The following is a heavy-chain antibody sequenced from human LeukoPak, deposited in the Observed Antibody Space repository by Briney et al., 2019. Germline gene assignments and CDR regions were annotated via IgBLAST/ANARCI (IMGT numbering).Heavy chain of an antibody. CDR3: ARAFPFDDYGDPDAFDI. CDR2: INHSGST. V-gene: IGHV4-34*01. J-gene: IGHJ3*02. CDR1: GGSFSGYF. D-gene: IGHD4-17*01. Sequence: SETLSLTCAVYGGSFSGYFWTWIRQPPGKGLEWIGEINHSGSTYYNPSLKSRVAISVDRSKNQFSLKLSSVTAADTAVYYCARAFPFDDYGDPDAFDIWGQGTMVTVSS.